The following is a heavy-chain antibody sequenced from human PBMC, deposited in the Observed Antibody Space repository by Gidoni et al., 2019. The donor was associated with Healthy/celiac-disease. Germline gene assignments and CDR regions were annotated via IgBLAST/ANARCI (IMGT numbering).Heavy chain of an antibody. V-gene: IGHV3-23*01. D-gene: IGHD6-19*01. CDR2: ISGSSGST. CDR1: GVPFSSYA. J-gene: IGHJ4*02. CDR3: AKRGPHNSGSPSRHFDY. Sequence: EVQLSETGGGSVQTGWSLRLSCAADGVPFSSYAMCWVRQAAGKELEWFSAISGSSGSTYYTRYVKRRFTIARENSKNTLNLQMNNLRAEDSVVIYCAKRGPHNSGSPSRHFDYWGQGTLVTVSS.